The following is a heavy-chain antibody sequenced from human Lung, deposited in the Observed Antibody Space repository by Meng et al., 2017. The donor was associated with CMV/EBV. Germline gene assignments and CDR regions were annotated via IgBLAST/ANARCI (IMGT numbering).Heavy chain of an antibody. CDR2: IYSGGST. CDR3: ERVPESRYYGSGSYNGMDV. D-gene: IGHD3-10*01. Sequence: GESLKISCAASGFTVSSNYMSWVRQAPGKGLEWVSVIYSGGSTYYADSVKGRFTISRDNAKNSLYLQMNRLRAEDTAVYYYERVPESRYYGSGSYNGMDVWGQGTTVTVSS. V-gene: IGHV3-53*01. J-gene: IGHJ6*02. CDR1: GFTVSSNY.